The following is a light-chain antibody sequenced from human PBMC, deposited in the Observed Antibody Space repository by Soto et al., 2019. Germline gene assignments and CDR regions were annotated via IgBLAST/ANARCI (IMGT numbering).Light chain of an antibody. CDR2: EVS. CDR3: GSWDSSLSAYV. V-gene: IGLV2-8*01. J-gene: IGLJ1*01. CDR1: RSDVGDYNS. Sequence: QSALTQPPSASGSPGRSVTISCSGTRSDVGDYNSVSWYQQHPGKAPKLMIYEVSKRPPGVPDRFSGSKSGNAASLTVSGLQAEDEADYYCGSWDSSLSAYVFGTGTKLTVL.